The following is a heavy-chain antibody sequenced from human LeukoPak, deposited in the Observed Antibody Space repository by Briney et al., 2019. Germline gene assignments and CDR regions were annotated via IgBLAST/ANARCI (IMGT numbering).Heavy chain of an antibody. CDR1: GFTFSSHA. Sequence: PGGSLRLSCVASGFTFSSHAMSWVRQAPGKGLEWASGISGSGGVTYYADSVKGRFSISRDNSKNTVFLQMNSLRVEDTALYYCAKGVPGSGWYSGFDAFDIWGQGTMVTVSS. J-gene: IGHJ3*02. D-gene: IGHD6-19*01. V-gene: IGHV3-23*01. CDR3: AKGVPGSGWYSGFDAFDI. CDR2: ISGSGGVT.